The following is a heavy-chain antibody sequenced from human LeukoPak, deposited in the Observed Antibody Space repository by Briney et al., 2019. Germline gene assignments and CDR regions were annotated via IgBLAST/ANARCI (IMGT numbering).Heavy chain of an antibody. CDR3: ARDGVALRFFDY. J-gene: IGHJ4*02. CDR2: IWDDGNNK. Sequence: GGSLRLSCAASGFSFSNHGMHWVRQAPGKRLEWVAVIWDDGNNKRYANSVNGRFTISRDNSENTLYLQMNGLTAEDTAMYYCARDGVALRFFDYWGQGTLVTVSS. V-gene: IGHV3-33*01. D-gene: IGHD3-3*01. CDR1: GFSFSNHG.